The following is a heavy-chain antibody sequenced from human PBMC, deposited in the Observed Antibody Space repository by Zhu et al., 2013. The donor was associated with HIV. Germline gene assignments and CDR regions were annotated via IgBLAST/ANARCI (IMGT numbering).Heavy chain of an antibody. D-gene: IGHD3-22*01. Sequence: QVQLVQSGAEVKKPGSSVKVSCKASGGTFSSYAISWVRQAPGQGLEWMGGIIPIFGTANYAQKFQGRVTITADKSTSTAYMELSSLRSEDTAVYYCASHGSYYYDSSGYYRPFDYWGQGTLVTVSS. CDR3: ASHGSYYYDSSGYYRPFDY. CDR2: IIPIFGTA. V-gene: IGHV1-69*06. CDR1: GGTFSSYA. J-gene: IGHJ4*02.